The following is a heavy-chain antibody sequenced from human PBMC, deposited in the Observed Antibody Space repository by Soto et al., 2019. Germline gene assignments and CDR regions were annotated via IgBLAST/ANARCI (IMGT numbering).Heavy chain of an antibody. CDR1: GDTCTDYY. J-gene: IGHJ6*03. Sequence: QVQLVQSGAEVKKPGSSVTVSCRSSGDTCTDYYMHWVLQAPGQGLEWMGWINPNSGVTKYAQKFQGWVTMTRDTSIRTVYMQLSRLRSAATAVYYCARESGGATATLDYYYFYMDVWGTGTTVTVSS. D-gene: IGHD5-12*01. CDR2: INPNSGVT. CDR3: ARESGGATATLDYYYFYMDV. V-gene: IGHV1-2*04.